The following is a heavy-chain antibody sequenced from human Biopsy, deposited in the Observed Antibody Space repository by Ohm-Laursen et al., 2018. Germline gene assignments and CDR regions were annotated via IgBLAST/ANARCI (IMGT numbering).Heavy chain of an antibody. CDR2: FDREERKT. J-gene: IGHJ4*02. CDR1: GYTLTELS. CDR3: ATGPYYDTRFYYNVRPFDF. Sequence: ASVKVSCKVSGYTLTELSIHWVRQTDGKGLEWMGGFDREERKTVYAEKFQGRVTMTEDTSTDTVYMEVTSLRSDDTAVYYCATGPYYDTRFYYNVRPFDFWGQGTLVTVSS. D-gene: IGHD3-10*01. V-gene: IGHV1-24*01.